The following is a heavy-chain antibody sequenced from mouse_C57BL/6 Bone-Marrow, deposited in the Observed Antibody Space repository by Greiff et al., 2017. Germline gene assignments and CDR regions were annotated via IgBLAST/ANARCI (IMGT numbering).Heavy chain of an antibody. CDR3: ARSGPLGRSFDY. CDR2: IYPTSGRT. J-gene: IGHJ2*01. D-gene: IGHD4-1*01. V-gene: IGHV1-55*01. CDR1: GYTFTSYW. Sequence: QVQLQQPGAELVKPGASVKMSCKASGYTFTSYWITWVKQRPGQGLEWIGDIYPTSGRTNYNEQFKSKAILTVDTSSNTADMQLSSLTSEDSAVFYWARSGPLGRSFDYWGQGTTLTVSS.